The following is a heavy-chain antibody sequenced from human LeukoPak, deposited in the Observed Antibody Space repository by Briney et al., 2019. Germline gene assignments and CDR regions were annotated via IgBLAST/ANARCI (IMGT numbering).Heavy chain of an antibody. J-gene: IGHJ4*02. Sequence: GASVKVSCKASGYTFTSYGISWVRQAPGQGLEWMGWISAYNGNTNYAQKLQGRVTMTTDTSTSTAYMELRSLRSDDTAVDYCARDTNYDFWSGYYPPYYFDYWGQGTLVTVSS. CDR2: ISAYNGNT. V-gene: IGHV1-18*01. CDR1: GYTFTSYG. CDR3: ARDTNYDFWSGYYPPYYFDY. D-gene: IGHD3-3*01.